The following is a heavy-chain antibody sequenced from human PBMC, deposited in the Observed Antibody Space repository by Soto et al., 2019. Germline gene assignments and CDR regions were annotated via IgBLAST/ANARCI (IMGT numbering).Heavy chain of an antibody. CDR3: GLRHYYDTSGDYDPFDV. CDR1: GYSFTNYW. J-gene: IGHJ3*01. V-gene: IGHV5-51*01. D-gene: IGHD3-22*01. Sequence: GESLKISCKTSGYSFTNYWIGWARQMPGKGLEWMGMIYPGDSDTRYSPSFQGQVTISAAKSISTAYLQWSSLKASDTAIYYCGLRHYYDTSGDYDPFDVWGQGTMATVSS. CDR2: IYPGDSDT.